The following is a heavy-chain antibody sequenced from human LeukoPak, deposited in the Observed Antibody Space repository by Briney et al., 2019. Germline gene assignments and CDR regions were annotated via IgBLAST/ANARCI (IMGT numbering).Heavy chain of an antibody. CDR1: GYTFTGYY. V-gene: IGHV1-2*02. J-gene: IGHJ4*02. CDR3: ARDLWYSTGWHDS. CDR2: INPNSGGT. D-gene: IGHD6-19*01. Sequence: ASVKVSCKASGYTFTGYYMHWVRQAPGQGLEWMGWINPNSGGTNYAQNFQGRVTMTRDTSISTAYMELRMLKSDDTAMYYCARDLWYSTGWHDSWGQGTLVTVSS.